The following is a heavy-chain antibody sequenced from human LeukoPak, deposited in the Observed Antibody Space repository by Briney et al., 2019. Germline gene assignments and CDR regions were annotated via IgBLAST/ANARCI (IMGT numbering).Heavy chain of an antibody. V-gene: IGHV3-30*19. CDR3: ARDVDTAMAFDY. J-gene: IGHJ4*02. D-gene: IGHD5-18*01. CDR2: ISYDGSNK. Sequence: GRSLRLSCAASGFTFSSYGMHWVRQAPGKGLEWVAVISYDGSNKYYADSVKGRFTISRDNSKNTLYLQMNSLRAEDTAVYYCARDVDTAMAFDYWGQGTLVTVSS. CDR1: GFTFSSYG.